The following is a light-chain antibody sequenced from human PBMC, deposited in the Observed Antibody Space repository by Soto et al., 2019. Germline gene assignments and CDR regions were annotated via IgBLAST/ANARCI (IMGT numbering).Light chain of an antibody. J-gene: IGKJ5*01. CDR3: QQYGSSPIT. Sequence: EIVLTQSPATLSLSPGERATLSCRASQSISTYLAWYQQKPGQAPRLLIHYASNRATGIPARFSGSGSGTDFTLTISRLEPEDFAVYYCQQYGSSPITFGQGTRLENK. V-gene: IGKV3-20*01. CDR1: QSISTY. CDR2: YAS.